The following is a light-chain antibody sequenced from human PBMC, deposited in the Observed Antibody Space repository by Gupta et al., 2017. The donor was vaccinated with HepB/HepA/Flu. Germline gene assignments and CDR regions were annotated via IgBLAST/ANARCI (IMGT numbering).Light chain of an antibody. Sequence: SYELTQPPSVSVSPGETARITCPGDSLPNQYTYWYQQKPGQAPVLVIYKDSQRPSGIPERFSGSSSGTTVTLAISGVQAEDEADYYCQSADSSGAYVVLGGGTKLTVL. CDR1: SLPNQY. V-gene: IGLV3-25*03. J-gene: IGLJ2*01. CDR2: KDS. CDR3: QSADSSGAYVV.